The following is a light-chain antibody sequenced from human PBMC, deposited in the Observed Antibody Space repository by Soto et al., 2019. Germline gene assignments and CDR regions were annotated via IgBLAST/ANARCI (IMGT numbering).Light chain of an antibody. V-gene: IGKV1-5*03. CDR3: QQHLTFPFT. J-gene: IGKJ3*01. Sequence: DIQMTQSPSTLSASGGDRVTITCRASQYISSWLAWYQQKPGKAPKLLIYQASTLESGVPSRFSGGESGTEFTLTISNLQPDDFATYYCQQHLTFPFTFGPGTKV. CDR2: QAS. CDR1: QYISSW.